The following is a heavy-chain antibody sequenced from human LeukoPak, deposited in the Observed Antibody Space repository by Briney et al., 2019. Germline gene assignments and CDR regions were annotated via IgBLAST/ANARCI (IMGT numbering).Heavy chain of an antibody. J-gene: IGHJ4*02. CDR2: ISAYNGNT. CDR3: ARFSSWPPDY. V-gene: IGHV1-18*04. CDR1: GYTFTGYY. D-gene: IGHD6-13*01. Sequence: ASVKVSCKASGYTFTGYYMHWVRQAPGQGLEWMGWISAYNGNTNYAQKLQGRVTMTTDTSTSTAYMELRSLRSDDTAVYYCARFSSWPPDYWGQGTLVTVSS.